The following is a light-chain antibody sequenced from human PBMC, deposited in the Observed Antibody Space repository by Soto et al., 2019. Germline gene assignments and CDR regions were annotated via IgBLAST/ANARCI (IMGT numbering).Light chain of an antibody. J-gene: IGLJ2*01. Sequence: QSVLTQPASVSGSPGQSITISCTGTSGEIGAYNFVSWYQQHPGKAPKLMLYDVNIRPSGVSNRFSGSKSGNTASLTISGLQAEDEADYYCTSWTTSTTMIFGGGTKVTV. CDR3: TSWTTSTTMI. V-gene: IGLV2-14*03. CDR2: DVN. CDR1: SGEIGAYNF.